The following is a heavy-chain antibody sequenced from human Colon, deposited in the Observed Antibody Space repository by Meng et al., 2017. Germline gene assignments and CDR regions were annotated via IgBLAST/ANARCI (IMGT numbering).Heavy chain of an antibody. D-gene: IGHD4-17*01. CDR3: AAGLRHGDWFDP. Sequence: VQMQQGGAGLLKPSETLSLTCAVSGGSFSGFYWSWIRQPPGKGLEWIGEIDHFGISNYNSSLKGRLTMSVDTSKEQISLTLTSVTAADTAVYYCAAGLRHGDWFDPWGPGTLVTVSS. CDR1: GGSFSGFY. CDR2: IDHFGIS. J-gene: IGHJ5*02. V-gene: IGHV4-34*02.